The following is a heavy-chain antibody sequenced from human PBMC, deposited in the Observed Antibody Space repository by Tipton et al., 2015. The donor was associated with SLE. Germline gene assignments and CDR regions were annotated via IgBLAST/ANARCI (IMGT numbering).Heavy chain of an antibody. CDR2: IRFDGSKT. V-gene: IGHV3-30*02. CDR3: AKGSPGYSSSWWGFDY. D-gene: IGHD6-13*01. Sequence: GSLRLSCAASGFTFYSYGMHWVRQAPGKGLEWVAFIRFDGSKTYYADSVKGRFTISRDNSKDTLYLQMNSLRVEDTAVYYCAKGSPGYSSSWWGFDYWGQGTLVTVSS. J-gene: IGHJ4*02. CDR1: GFTFYSYG.